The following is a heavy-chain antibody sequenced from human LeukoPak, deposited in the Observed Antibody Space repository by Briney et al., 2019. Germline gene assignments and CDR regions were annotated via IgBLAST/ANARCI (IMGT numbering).Heavy chain of an antibody. Sequence: PGGSLRLSCAASGFTFSSYAIHWVRQAPGKGLEWVAFISYDGSNKYYADSVKGRFTISRDSSKNTLYLQMNSLRAEDTAVYYCARDFLGVHYFDYWGQETLVTVSS. CDR1: GFTFSSYA. CDR3: ARDFLGVHYFDY. V-gene: IGHV3-30*04. D-gene: IGHD3-3*01. CDR2: ISYDGSNK. J-gene: IGHJ4*02.